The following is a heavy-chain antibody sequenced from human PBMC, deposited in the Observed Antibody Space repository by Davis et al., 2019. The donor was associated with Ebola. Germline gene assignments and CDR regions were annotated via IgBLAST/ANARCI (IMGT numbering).Heavy chain of an antibody. V-gene: IGHV3-48*04. D-gene: IGHD2-2*01. CDR3: ARDSCISTSCYVGSDYYYGMDV. J-gene: IGHJ6*02. Sequence: GESLKISCVASGFTFSSYTMNWVRQAPGKGLEWLSYISSSSLTTYSADSVKGRFTVSRDNAKNSLYLQMNSLRAEDTAVYYCARDSCISTSCYVGSDYYYGMDVWGQGTTVTVSS. CDR1: GFTFSSYT. CDR2: ISSSSLTT.